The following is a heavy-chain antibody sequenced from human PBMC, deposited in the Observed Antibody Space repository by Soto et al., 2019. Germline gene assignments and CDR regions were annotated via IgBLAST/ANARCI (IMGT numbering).Heavy chain of an antibody. V-gene: IGHV3-48*02. CDR2: ISSGGVSI. D-gene: IGHD6-19*01. CDR3: ARDRRGVAGTARAFDT. J-gene: IGHJ3*02. CDR1: GFPFDMFN. Sequence: GGSLRLSCVASGFPFDMFNMNWVRQSPGKGLEWVSYISSGGVSIYYADSVKGRFTISRDNAKNSLYLQMNSLRDEDTAVYYCARDRRGVAGTARAFDTWGQGTMVTVSS.